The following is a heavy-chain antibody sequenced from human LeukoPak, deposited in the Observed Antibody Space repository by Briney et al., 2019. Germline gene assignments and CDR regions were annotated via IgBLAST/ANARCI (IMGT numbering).Heavy chain of an antibody. CDR2: VYSTGST. Sequence: SETLSLTCTVSGGSISNFYWTWIRQPPGKRLEWIGYVYSTGSTKYSSSLKSRVTISVDMSKNQFSLKLSSVTAADTAVYYCATNVLRSAFDIWGQGTMVTVSS. CDR1: GGSISNFY. V-gene: IGHV4-59*01. J-gene: IGHJ3*02. CDR3: ATNVLRSAFDI. D-gene: IGHD1-1*01.